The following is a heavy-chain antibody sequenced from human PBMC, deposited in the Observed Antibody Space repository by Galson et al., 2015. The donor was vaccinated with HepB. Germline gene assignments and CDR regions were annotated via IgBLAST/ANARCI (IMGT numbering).Heavy chain of an antibody. CDR3: AREEAAAGTGWYFDL. CDR1: GFTFSSYA. D-gene: IGHD6-13*01. CDR2: ISYDGSNK. J-gene: IGHJ2*01. Sequence: SLRLSCAASGFTFSSYAMHWVRQAPGKGLEWVAVISYDGSNKYYADSVKGRFTISRDNSKNTLYLQMNSLRAEDTAVYYCAREEAAAGTGWYFDLWGRGTLVTVSS. V-gene: IGHV3-30*04.